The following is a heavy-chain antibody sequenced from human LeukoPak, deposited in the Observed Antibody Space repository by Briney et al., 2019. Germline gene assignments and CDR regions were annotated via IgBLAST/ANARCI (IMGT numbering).Heavy chain of an antibody. CDR2: MNPNSGNT. J-gene: IGHJ3*02. Sequence: ASVKVSCKASGYTFTSYDINWVRQATGQGLEWMGSMNPNSGNTGYAQKFQGRVTMTRNTSISTAYMELSSLISDDTAVYYCARARYGYCSSTSCYPHAFDIWGQGTMVTVSS. D-gene: IGHD2-2*01. CDR1: GYTFTSYD. CDR3: ARARYGYCSSTSCYPHAFDI. V-gene: IGHV1-8*01.